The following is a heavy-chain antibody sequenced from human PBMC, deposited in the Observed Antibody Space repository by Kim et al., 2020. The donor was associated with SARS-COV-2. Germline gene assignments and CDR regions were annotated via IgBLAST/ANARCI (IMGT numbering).Heavy chain of an antibody. V-gene: IGHV4-59*13. D-gene: IGHD3-3*01. CDR1: GGSISSYY. J-gene: IGHJ3*02. CDR2: IYYSGST. Sequence: SETLSLTCTVSGGSISSYYWSWIRQPPGKGLEWIGYIYYSGSTNYNPSLKSRVTISVDTSKNQFSLKLSSVTAADTAVYYCARAPSVFTIFGVVIFDAFDIWGQGTMVTVSS. CDR3: ARAPSVFTIFGVVIFDAFDI.